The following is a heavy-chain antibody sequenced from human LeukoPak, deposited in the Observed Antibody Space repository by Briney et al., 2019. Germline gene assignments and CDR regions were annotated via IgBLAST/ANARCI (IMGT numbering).Heavy chain of an antibody. CDR2: IGTAGDT. Sequence: GGSLRLSCAASGFTFSSYDMHWVRQATGKGLEWVSAIGTAGDTYYPGSVKGRFTISRDNSKNTLYLQMGSLRAEDMAVYYCARSHYDSSGYLFTGDYYYYMDVWGKGTTVTVSS. CDR1: GFTFSSYD. J-gene: IGHJ6*03. CDR3: ARSHYDSSGYLFTGDYYYYMDV. D-gene: IGHD3-22*01. V-gene: IGHV3-13*01.